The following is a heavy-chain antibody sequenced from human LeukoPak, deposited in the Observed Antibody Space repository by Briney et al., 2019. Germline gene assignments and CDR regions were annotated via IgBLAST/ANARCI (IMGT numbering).Heavy chain of an antibody. Sequence: GGSLRLSCAASKFTFSTYAMHWVRQAPGKGLQWVAVVSYDGGNKYYTDSVKGRFTISRDNSKNTLYLQMNSLRTDDTAVYYCARRGGDFWSGYNSHWFDPWGQGTLVTVSS. CDR3: ARRGGDFWSGYNSHWFDP. J-gene: IGHJ5*02. D-gene: IGHD3-3*01. CDR1: KFTFSTYA. CDR2: VSYDGGNK. V-gene: IGHV3-30-3*01.